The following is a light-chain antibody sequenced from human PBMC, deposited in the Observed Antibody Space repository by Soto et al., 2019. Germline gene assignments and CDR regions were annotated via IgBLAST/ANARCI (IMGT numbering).Light chain of an antibody. CDR1: SSDVGGYNY. J-gene: IGLJ2*01. V-gene: IGLV2-8*01. CDR2: EVS. CDR3: SSYAGSNNVV. Sequence: QSVLTQPPSASGSPGQSVTISCTGTSSDVGGYNYVSWYQQHPGKAPXLMIYEVSKRPSGVPXRFXGSXXXNTAXLXVSGLQAEDEADYYCSSYAGSNNVVFGGGTKVTVL.